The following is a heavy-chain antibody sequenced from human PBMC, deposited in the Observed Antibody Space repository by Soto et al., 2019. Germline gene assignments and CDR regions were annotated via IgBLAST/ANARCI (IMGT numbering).Heavy chain of an antibody. D-gene: IGHD2-2*01. J-gene: IGHJ3*01. CDR3: ATNYQEPSDDAFDV. V-gene: IGHV3-11*06. CDR2: ISRNSRYT. CDR1: GFTFSDYF. Sequence: QVQLVESGGGLVKPGGSLRLSCAASGFTFSDYFMAWIRQAPGKGLEWIAYISRNSRYTNFADSVRGRFTISRDNAKNSLYLQMNELSAEDTAVYYCATNYQEPSDDAFDVWGQGTMVTVSS.